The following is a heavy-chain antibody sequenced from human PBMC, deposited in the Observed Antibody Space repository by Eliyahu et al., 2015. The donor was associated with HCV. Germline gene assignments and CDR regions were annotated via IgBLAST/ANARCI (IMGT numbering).Heavy chain of an antibody. CDR1: GFMFNSHG. J-gene: IGHJ2*01. D-gene: IGHD3-10*01. Sequence: EVQLLESGGGLVQPGGSLRLSCAASGFMFNSHGMSWVRQSPEKGLEWVSSISDNGDLTYYADSMKGRFTVSRDNSKNTLYLHMDNLRAEDTAVYYCAKIRVPGRWHFDIWGRGTLVTVSS. V-gene: IGHV3-23*01. CDR3: AKIRVPGRWHFDI. CDR2: ISDNGDLT.